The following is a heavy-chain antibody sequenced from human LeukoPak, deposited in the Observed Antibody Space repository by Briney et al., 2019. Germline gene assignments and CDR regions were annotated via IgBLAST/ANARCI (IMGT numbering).Heavy chain of an antibody. Sequence: ASVKVSCKASGYTFTSYYMHWVRQAPGQGLEWMGMINPSGGSTSYAQKFQGRVTMTRDMSTSTVYMELSSLRSEDTAVYYCARSNLGFYLDVWGKGTTVTVSS. D-gene: IGHD3-10*01. J-gene: IGHJ6*03. CDR1: GYTFTSYY. CDR2: INPSGGST. CDR3: ARSNLGFYLDV. V-gene: IGHV1-46*01.